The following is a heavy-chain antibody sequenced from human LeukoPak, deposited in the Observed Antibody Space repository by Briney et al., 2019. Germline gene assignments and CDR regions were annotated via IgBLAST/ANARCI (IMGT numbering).Heavy chain of an antibody. Sequence: GGSLRLSCAASGFTVSSNYMSWVRQAPGKGLEWVSVIYSGGSTYYADSVKGRFTISRDNSKNTLYLQMNSLRAEDTAVYYCARDNRFGAGLVYGMDVWGQGTTVTVSS. V-gene: IGHV3-53*01. J-gene: IGHJ6*02. CDR1: GFTVSSNY. CDR3: ARDNRFGAGLVYGMDV. CDR2: IYSGGST. D-gene: IGHD6-19*01.